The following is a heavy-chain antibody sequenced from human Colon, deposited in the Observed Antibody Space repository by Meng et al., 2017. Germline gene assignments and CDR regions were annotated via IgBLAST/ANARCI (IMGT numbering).Heavy chain of an antibody. Sequence: GESLKISCGVSGLTFGRYALSWVRQAPGKGLEWVSAISQSGSDTWYADSVKGRFTVSRDNSKNTLDLQMYRLRAEDTALYYCAKVTLEIGEGDHWGQGTLVTVSS. CDR3: AKVTLEIGEGDH. CDR1: GLTFGRYA. D-gene: IGHD1-1*01. V-gene: IGHV3-23*01. J-gene: IGHJ4*02. CDR2: ISQSGSDT.